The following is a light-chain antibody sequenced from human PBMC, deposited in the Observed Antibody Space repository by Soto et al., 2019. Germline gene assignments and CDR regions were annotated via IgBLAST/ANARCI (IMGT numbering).Light chain of an antibody. CDR2: WAS. V-gene: IGKV4-1*01. CDR1: QSVLYSSNNKNY. J-gene: IGKJ1*01. Sequence: DIVMTQFPDSLAVSLGERATINCQSSQSVLYSSNNKNYLAWYQQKSGQSPKLLIYWASTRESGVPDRFSGSGSGTDFTLTINSLQAEDVAVYYCQQYFSAPRTFGQGTKVEIK. CDR3: QQYFSAPRT.